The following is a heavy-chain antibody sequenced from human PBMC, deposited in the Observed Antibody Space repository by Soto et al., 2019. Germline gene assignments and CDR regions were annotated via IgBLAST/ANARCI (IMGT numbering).Heavy chain of an antibody. D-gene: IGHD3-9*01. V-gene: IGHV4-59*08. CDR2: IYYSGST. CDR3: ARQGPLRYFDWLTFDY. J-gene: IGHJ4*02. CDR1: GGSISSYY. Sequence: SETLSLTYTVSGGSISSYYWSWIRQPPGKGLEWIGYIYYSGSTNYNPSLKSRVTMSVDTSKNLFSLKLNSVTAADTAVYYCARQGPLRYFDWLTFDYWGQGILVTVSS.